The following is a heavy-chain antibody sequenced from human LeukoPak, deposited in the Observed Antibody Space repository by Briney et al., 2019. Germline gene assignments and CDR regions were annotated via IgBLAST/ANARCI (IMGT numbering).Heavy chain of an antibody. CDR1: GFTLSNAW. J-gene: IGHJ4*02. V-gene: IGHV3-15*01. CDR3: TTLTMMLVHLDY. CDR2: AKSRINGGTT. Sequence: GESLTPSCAPSGFTLSNAWMSCVRQVARNGLEWDGRAKSRINGGTTDYAAPVKRRFTTSPEESRNTRCRQINSLKAEDTAVYYCTTLTMMLVHLDYWGQGTLVTVSS. D-gene: IGHD3-22*01.